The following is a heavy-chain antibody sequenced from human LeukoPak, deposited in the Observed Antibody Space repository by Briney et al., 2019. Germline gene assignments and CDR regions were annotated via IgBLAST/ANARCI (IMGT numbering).Heavy chain of an antibody. CDR2: ISYTGTT. Sequence: SEALSLTCDVSGASIRNKFWSWLRHPPGKALEWIGYISYTGTTNYNPSLQSRVTISVDTSKNQLSLKLTSMTAADTAVYYCARDTSGYYGRYEHWGQGTLVTVSS. J-gene: IGHJ4*02. V-gene: IGHV4-59*01. D-gene: IGHD3-3*01. CDR3: ARDTSGYYGRYEH. CDR1: GASIRNKF.